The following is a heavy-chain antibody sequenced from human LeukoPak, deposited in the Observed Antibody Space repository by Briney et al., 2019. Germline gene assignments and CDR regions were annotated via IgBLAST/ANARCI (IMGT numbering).Heavy chain of an antibody. V-gene: IGHV3-33*06. D-gene: IGHD3-10*01. CDR1: GFTFSSYG. CDR2: IWYDGSNK. CDR3: AKEGVRITMVRGVIPTTNYYGMDV. J-gene: IGHJ6*04. Sequence: GRSLRLSCAASGFTFSSYGMHWVRQAPGKGLEWVAVIWYDGSNKYYADSVKGRFTISRDNSKNTLHLQMNSLRAEDTAVYYCAKEGVRITMVRGVIPTTNYYGMDVWGKGTTVTVSS.